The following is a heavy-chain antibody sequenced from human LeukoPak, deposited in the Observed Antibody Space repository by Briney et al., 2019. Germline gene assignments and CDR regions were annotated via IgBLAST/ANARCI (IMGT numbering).Heavy chain of an antibody. CDR2: ISAYNGNT. Sequence: ASVKVSCKASGYTFTSYGISWVRQAPGQGLEWMGWISAYNGNTNYAQKFQGRVTITRDTSASTAYMELSSLRSEDTAVYYCAGGLVALPDAFDIWGQGTMVTVSS. D-gene: IGHD1-26*01. J-gene: IGHJ3*02. CDR3: AGGLVALPDAFDI. CDR1: GYTFTSYG. V-gene: IGHV1-18*01.